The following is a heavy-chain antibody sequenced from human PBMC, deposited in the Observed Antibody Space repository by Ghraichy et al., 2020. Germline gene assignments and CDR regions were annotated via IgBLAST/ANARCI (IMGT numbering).Heavy chain of an antibody. CDR2: INPTGTT. J-gene: IGHJ3*02. CDR1: VGSFSGYY. D-gene: IGHD2-21*01. CDR3: ARRRQMWSAAEGDAFDI. Sequence: SHTLSLTCAVYVGSFSGYYWSWIRQPPGKGLEWIGEINPTGTTNNSPSLKSRLTMLVDTSKNQFSLKLKSVTAADTAMYYCARRRQMWSAAEGDAFDIWGQGTMVTVSS. V-gene: IGHV4-34*01.